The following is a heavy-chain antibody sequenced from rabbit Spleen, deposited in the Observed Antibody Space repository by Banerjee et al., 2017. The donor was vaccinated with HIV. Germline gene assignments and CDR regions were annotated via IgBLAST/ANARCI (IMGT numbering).Heavy chain of an antibody. CDR3: ARSFYTYGNYAGAFNL. D-gene: IGHD6-1*01. CDR1: GFSFSSNYY. V-gene: IGHV1S40*01. J-gene: IGHJ4*01. Sequence: QSLEESGGDMVKPGASLTLTCTASGFSFSSNYYMCWVCQAPGKGLEWIACIAGGSSGNTFYASWAKGRFTISKTSSTTVTLQMTSLTAADTATYFCARSFYTYGNYAGAFNLWGQGTLVTVS. CDR2: IAGGSSGNT.